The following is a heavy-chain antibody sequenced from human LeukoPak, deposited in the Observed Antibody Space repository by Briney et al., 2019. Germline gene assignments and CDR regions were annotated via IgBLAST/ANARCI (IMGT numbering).Heavy chain of an antibody. Sequence: GGSLRLSCAASGFTVSSNHMSWVRQAPGKGLEWVSVIYSGGSTYYADSVKGRFTISRDNSKNTLYLQMNSLRAEDTAVYYCASCLGAVDAFDIWGQGTMVTVSS. CDR3: ASCLGAVDAFDI. V-gene: IGHV3-66*02. CDR1: GFTVSSNH. D-gene: IGHD1-26*01. J-gene: IGHJ3*02. CDR2: IYSGGST.